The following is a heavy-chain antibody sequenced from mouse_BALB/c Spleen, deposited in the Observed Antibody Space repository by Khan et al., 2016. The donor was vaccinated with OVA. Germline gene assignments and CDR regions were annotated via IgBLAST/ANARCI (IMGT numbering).Heavy chain of an antibody. Sequence: QVQLKQSGPGLVAPSQSLSITCTVSGFSLSNYGVSWVRQPPGKGLEWLGVIWGDGNTTYYSALISRLSTSKNDSKSQVFLQMHSLQTDDTATYYCGKIYYGDAWFTYWGQGTLVTVSA. CDR2: IWGDGNT. CDR1: GFSLSNYG. V-gene: IGHV2-3*01. J-gene: IGHJ3*01. D-gene: IGHD2-13*01. CDR3: GKIYYGDAWFTY.